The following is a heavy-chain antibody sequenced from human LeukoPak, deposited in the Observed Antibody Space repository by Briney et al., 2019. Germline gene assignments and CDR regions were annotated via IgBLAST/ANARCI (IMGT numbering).Heavy chain of an antibody. CDR2: ISSSSSYI. Sequence: GGSLRLSCAASGFTFSNYAMNWVRQAPGKGLEWVSSISSSSSYIYYADSVKGRFTISRDNAKNSLYLQMNSLRAEDTAVYYCASLPATATPFDPWGQGTLVTVSS. D-gene: IGHD2-15*01. V-gene: IGHV3-21*01. CDR3: ASLPATATPFDP. J-gene: IGHJ5*02. CDR1: GFTFSNYA.